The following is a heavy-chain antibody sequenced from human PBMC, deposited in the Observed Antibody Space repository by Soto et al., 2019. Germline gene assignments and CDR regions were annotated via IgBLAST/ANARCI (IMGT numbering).Heavy chain of an antibody. CDR1: GFSFSSYS. Sequence: GGSLRLSCAASGFSFSSYSMNWVRQAPGKGLEWVSYISSGSSSTYYADSVKGRFTISRDNAKNSLYLQMNSLRAEDTAVYYCARVESGSGSSSPRDYWGQGTLVTVSS. CDR3: ARVESGSGSSSPRDY. V-gene: IGHV3-48*01. D-gene: IGHD3-10*01. CDR2: ISSGSSST. J-gene: IGHJ4*02.